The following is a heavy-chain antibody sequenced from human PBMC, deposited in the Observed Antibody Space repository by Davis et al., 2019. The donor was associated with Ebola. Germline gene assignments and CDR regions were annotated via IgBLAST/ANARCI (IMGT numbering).Heavy chain of an antibody. Sequence: SETLSLTCTASGGSISSGDYYWTWIRQPPGKGLEWIGEINHSGSTNYNPSPKSRVTISVDTSKNQFSLKLSSVTAADTAVYYCARGQVNQLLLYYYYYMDVWGKGTTVTVSS. CDR3: ARGQVNQLLLYYYYYMDV. J-gene: IGHJ6*03. CDR1: GGSISSGDYY. D-gene: IGHD2-2*01. V-gene: IGHV4-39*07. CDR2: INHSGST.